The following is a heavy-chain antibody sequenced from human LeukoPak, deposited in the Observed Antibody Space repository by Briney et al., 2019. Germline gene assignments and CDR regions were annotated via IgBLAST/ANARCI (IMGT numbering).Heavy chain of an antibody. V-gene: IGHV3-74*01. CDR3: ARAPVPSSSRNQFDY. CDR2: INSDGSST. CDR1: GFTFSSYC. D-gene: IGHD6-6*01. Sequence: GGSLRLSCAASGFTFSSYCMHWVRQAPGKGLVWVSRINSDGSSTSYADSVKGRFTISRDNAKNTLYLQMNSLRAEDTAVYYCARAPVPSSSRNQFDYWGQGTLVTVSS. J-gene: IGHJ4*02.